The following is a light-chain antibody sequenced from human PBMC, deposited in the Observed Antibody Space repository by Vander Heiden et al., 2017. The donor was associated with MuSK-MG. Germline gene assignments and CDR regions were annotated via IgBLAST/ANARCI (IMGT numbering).Light chain of an antibody. Sequence: DIQMTQSPSTLSASVGDRVTITCRASQSISSWLAWYQQKPGKAPKLLIYKASSLESGVPSRFSGSGSGTEFTLTITRLQPDDFATYYCQQYNSLWTFGHGTKVEI. V-gene: IGKV1-5*03. CDR3: QQYNSLWT. CDR1: QSISSW. CDR2: KAS. J-gene: IGKJ1*01.